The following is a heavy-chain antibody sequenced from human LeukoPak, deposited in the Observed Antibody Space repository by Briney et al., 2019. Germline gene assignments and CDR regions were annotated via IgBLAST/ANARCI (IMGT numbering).Heavy chain of an antibody. CDR3: ARWAIYGSGTVNDAFDI. Sequence: ESLKISCKGSGYSFTSYWIGWVRQMPEKGLEWMGIIYPGDSDTRYSLSFQGQVTISADKSITTAYLQWSSLKASDTAMYYCARWAIYGSGTVNDAFDIWGQGTMVTISS. CDR1: GYSFTSYW. J-gene: IGHJ3*02. CDR2: IYPGDSDT. D-gene: IGHD3-10*01. V-gene: IGHV5-51*01.